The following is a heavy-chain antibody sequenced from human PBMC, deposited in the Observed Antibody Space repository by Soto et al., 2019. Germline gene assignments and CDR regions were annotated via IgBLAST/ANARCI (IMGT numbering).Heavy chain of an antibody. J-gene: IGHJ6*03. V-gene: IGHV3-9*01. CDR1: GFTFDDYA. Sequence: EVQLVESGGGLVQPGRSLRLSCAASGFTFDDYAMHWVRQAPGKGLEWVSGIRWNSGSIGYADSVKGRFTISRDNAKNSLYLQMNSLRAEDTALYYCAKDTQNIAVAGKYYYYYMDVWGKGTTVTVSS. CDR2: IRWNSGSI. CDR3: AKDTQNIAVAGKYYYYYMDV. D-gene: IGHD6-19*01.